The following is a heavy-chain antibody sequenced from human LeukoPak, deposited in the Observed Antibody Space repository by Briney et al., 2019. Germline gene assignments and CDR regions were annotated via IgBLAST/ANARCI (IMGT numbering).Heavy chain of an antibody. CDR3: ARIPPGGTSPPDY. CDR1: GYTFTSYY. D-gene: IGHD2-8*01. Sequence: ASVKVSCKASGYTFTSYYMHWVRQAPGQGLEWMGWMSPNSGNTGYAQKFQGRVTITRNTSISTAYMELSSLRSEDTAVYYCARIPPGGTSPPDYWGQGTLVTVSS. V-gene: IGHV1-8*03. J-gene: IGHJ4*02. CDR2: MSPNSGNT.